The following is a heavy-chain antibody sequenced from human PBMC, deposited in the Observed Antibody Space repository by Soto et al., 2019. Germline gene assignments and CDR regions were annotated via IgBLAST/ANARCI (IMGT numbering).Heavy chain of an antibody. V-gene: IGHV4-59*01. J-gene: IGHJ6*02. D-gene: IGHD3-3*01. CDR1: GGSISSYY. CDR3: ARYTYYDFGSGNYRHYYGMDV. CDR2: IYYSGST. Sequence: SETLSLTCTVSGGSISSYYWSWIRQPPGKGLEWIGYIYYSGSTNYNPSLKSRVTISVDTSKNQFSLKLSSVTAADTAVYYCARYTYYDFGSGNYRHYYGMDVWGQGTTVT.